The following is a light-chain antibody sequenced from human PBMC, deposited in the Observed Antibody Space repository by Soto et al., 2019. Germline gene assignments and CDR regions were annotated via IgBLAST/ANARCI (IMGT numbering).Light chain of an antibody. CDR2: DAS. Sequence: DIQMTQSPFTLSASVGDRVTITCRASQSIGSRLAWYQQKPGKAPKLLIYDASNLESGVPSRFSGSGSGTEFTLTISSLQPDDFATYYCQHYNSYSEAFGQGTKVDIK. V-gene: IGKV1-5*01. CDR1: QSIGSR. J-gene: IGKJ1*01. CDR3: QHYNSYSEA.